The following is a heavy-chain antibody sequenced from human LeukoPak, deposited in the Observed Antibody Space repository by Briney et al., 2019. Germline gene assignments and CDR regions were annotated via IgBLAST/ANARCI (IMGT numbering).Heavy chain of an antibody. V-gene: IGHV3-23*01. CDR2: ISARGGNT. J-gene: IGHJ4*02. CDR3: AKRDCSSTSCLTSPENY. D-gene: IGHD2-2*01. Sequence: GGSLRLSCVASGFTFSDYTMSWVRQAAGKGLEWVSSISARGGNTYYADSVKGRFTISRDNSKNTMYVQMNNLRVDDTAVYFCAKRDCSSTSCLTSPENYWGQGTLVTVSS. CDR1: GFTFSDYT.